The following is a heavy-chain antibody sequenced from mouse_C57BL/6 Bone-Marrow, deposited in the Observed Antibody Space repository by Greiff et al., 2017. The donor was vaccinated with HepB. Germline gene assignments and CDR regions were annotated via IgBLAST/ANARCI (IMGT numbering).Heavy chain of an antibody. J-gene: IGHJ4*01. D-gene: IGHD1-2*01. CDR3: ARPSHYYGYFPY. Sequence: VQLKESGPVLVKPGASVKMSCKASGYTFTDYYMNWVKQSHGKSLEWIGVINPYNGGTSYNQKFKGKATLTVDKSSSTAYMELNSLTSEDSAVYYCARPSHYYGYFPYWGQGTSVTVSS. V-gene: IGHV1-19*01. CDR2: INPYNGGT. CDR1: GYTFTDYY.